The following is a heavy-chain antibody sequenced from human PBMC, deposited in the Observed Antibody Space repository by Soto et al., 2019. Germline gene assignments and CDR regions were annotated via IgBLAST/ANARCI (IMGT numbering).Heavy chain of an antibody. D-gene: IGHD5-12*01. Sequence: GESLKISCKGSGYSFTSYWISWVRQMPGKGLEWMGRIDPSDSYTNYSPSFQGHVTISADTSVSTAYLQWSSLKASDTAMYYCARRGYGGYGGGDAFDIWGQGTMVTVSS. CDR3: ARRGYGGYGGGDAFDI. J-gene: IGHJ3*02. CDR1: GYSFTSYW. V-gene: IGHV5-10-1*01. CDR2: IDPSDSYT.